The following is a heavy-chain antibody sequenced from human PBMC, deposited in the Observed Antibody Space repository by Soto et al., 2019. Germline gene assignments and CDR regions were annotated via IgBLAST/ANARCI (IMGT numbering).Heavy chain of an antibody. Sequence: QVQLVESGGGVVQPGRSLRLSCAASGFTFSSYGMHWVRQAPGKGLEWVAVIWYDGSNKYYADSVKGRFTISRDNSKNTLYLQMNSLRAEDTAVYYCARERRLRSLQEYFDLWGRGTLVTVSS. CDR1: GFTFSSYG. CDR2: IWYDGSNK. D-gene: IGHD4-17*01. J-gene: IGHJ2*01. CDR3: ARERRLRSLQEYFDL. V-gene: IGHV3-33*01.